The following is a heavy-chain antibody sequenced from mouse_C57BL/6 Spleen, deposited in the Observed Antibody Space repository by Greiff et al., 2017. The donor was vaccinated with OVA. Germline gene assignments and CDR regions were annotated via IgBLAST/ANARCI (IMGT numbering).Heavy chain of an antibody. Sequence: VQLQQSGPELVKPGASVKISCKASGYTFTDYYMNWVKQSHGKSLEWIGDINPNNGGTSYNQKFKGKATLTVDKSSSTAYMELRSLTSEDSAVYYCARQGVVEYYYAMDYWGQGTSVTVSS. D-gene: IGHD1-1*01. J-gene: IGHJ4*01. CDR3: ARQGVVEYYYAMDY. CDR1: GYTFTDYY. CDR2: INPNNGGT. V-gene: IGHV1-26*01.